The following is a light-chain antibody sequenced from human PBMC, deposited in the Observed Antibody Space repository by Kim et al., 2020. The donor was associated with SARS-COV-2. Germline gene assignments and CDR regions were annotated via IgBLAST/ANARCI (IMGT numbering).Light chain of an antibody. CDR1: QSVSSS. CDR2: GAS. CDR3: QQYNNWWT. J-gene: IGKJ1*01. V-gene: IGKV3-15*01. Sequence: EIVMTLSPATLSVSLGERVTLSCRASQSVSSSLAWYQQKPGQAPRLLISGASTRATGIPARFSGSGSGTEFTLTISSLQSEDFAVYYCQQYNNWWTFGQGTKVDIK.